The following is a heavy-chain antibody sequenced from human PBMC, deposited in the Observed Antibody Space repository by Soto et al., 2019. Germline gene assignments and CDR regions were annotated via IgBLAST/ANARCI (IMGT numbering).Heavy chain of an antibody. D-gene: IGHD4-17*01. J-gene: IGHJ4*02. CDR2: IFHSGIT. CDR3: ATRGGDGDNIFDN. CDR1: GGSISGPNW. V-gene: IGHV4-4*02. Sequence: QVQLQESGPGLMKPSGTLSLTCTVSGGSISGPNWWSCVRQTPGKGLEWIGEIFHSGITHYNPSLKSRVTISVDKSKNHFSLGLNSVTAADSTVDYCATRGGDGDNIFDNWGQGTLVTVSS.